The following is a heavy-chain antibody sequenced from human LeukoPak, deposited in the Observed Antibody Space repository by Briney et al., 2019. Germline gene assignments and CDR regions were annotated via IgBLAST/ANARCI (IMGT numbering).Heavy chain of an antibody. CDR1: GGTFSSYA. V-gene: IGHV1-69*13. J-gene: IGHJ4*02. D-gene: IGHD3-22*01. CDR2: IIPIFGTA. Sequence: ASVKVSCKASGGTFSSYAISWVRQAPGQGLEWMGGIIPIFGTANYAQKFQGRVTITADESTSTAYMELSSLRSEDTAVYYCARVLSYYDSSGYYSEFFDYWGQGTLVTVSS. CDR3: ARVLSYYDSSGYYSEFFDY.